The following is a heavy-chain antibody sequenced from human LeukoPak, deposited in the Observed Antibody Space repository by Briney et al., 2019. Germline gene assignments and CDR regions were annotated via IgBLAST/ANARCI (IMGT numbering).Heavy chain of an antibody. CDR1: AFTFSNYW. CDR2: INQDGSEK. Sequence: QPGGSLRHSCAASAFTFSNYWTIWVRQAPGKGLEWVANINQDGSEKYYVDSVKGRFTISRDNAKNSLYLQMNSLRAEDTAVYYCASGAGRGSGYYPDAFDIWGQGTMVTVSS. CDR3: ASGAGRGSGYYPDAFDI. J-gene: IGHJ3*02. D-gene: IGHD3-22*01. V-gene: IGHV3-7*01.